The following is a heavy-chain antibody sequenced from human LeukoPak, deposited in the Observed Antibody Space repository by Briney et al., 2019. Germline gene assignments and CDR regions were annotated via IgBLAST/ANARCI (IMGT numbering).Heavy chain of an antibody. CDR2: INHSGST. CDR3: ARRRGLWFGESDLGY. Sequence: SETLSLTCAVYGGSFSGYYWSWIRQPPGKGLEWIGEINHSGSTNYSPSLKSRVTISVDTSKNQFSLKLSSVTAADTAVYYCARRRGLWFGESDLGYWGQGTLVTVSS. CDR1: GGSFSGYY. D-gene: IGHD3-10*01. V-gene: IGHV4-34*01. J-gene: IGHJ4*02.